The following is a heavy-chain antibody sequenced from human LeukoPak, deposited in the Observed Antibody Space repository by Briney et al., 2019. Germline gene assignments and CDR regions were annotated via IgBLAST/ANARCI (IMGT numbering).Heavy chain of an antibody. Sequence: PGGSLRLSCAASGFTFSSYAMSWVRQAPGKGLEWVPAISGSGGSTYYADSVKGRFTISRDNSKNTLYLQMNSLRAEDTAVYYCAKLGIRFLEWSDFDYWGQGTLVTVSS. CDR2: ISGSGGST. CDR1: GFTFSSYA. V-gene: IGHV3-23*01. D-gene: IGHD3-3*01. J-gene: IGHJ4*02. CDR3: AKLGIRFLEWSDFDY.